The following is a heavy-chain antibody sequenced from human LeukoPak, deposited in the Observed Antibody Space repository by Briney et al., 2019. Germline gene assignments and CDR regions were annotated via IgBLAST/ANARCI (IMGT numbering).Heavy chain of an antibody. CDR1: GFTFSSYE. CDR2: ISSSGSTI. D-gene: IGHD3-10*01. CDR3: ARSMVRGVTKETFDY. Sequence: GGSLRLSCAASGFTFSSYEMNWVRQAPGKGLEWVSYISSSGSTIYYADSVKGRFTISRDNAKNSLYLQMNSLRAEDTAVYYCARSMVRGVTKETFDYWGQGTTVTVSS. J-gene: IGHJ4*03. V-gene: IGHV3-48*03.